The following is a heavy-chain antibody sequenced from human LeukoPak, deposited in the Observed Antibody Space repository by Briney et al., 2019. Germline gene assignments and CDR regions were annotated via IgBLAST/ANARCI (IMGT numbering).Heavy chain of an antibody. D-gene: IGHD1-1*01. CDR3: ARAESSGPERLVLVHFDY. J-gene: IGHJ4*02. Sequence: ASVKVSSKASGGTFSSYAISWVRQAPGQGLEWMGGIIPIFGTANYAQKFQGRVPITADESTSTAYMELSSLRSEDTAVYYCARAESSGPERLVLVHFDYWGQGTLVTVSS. CDR2: IIPIFGTA. V-gene: IGHV1-69*01. CDR1: GGTFSSYA.